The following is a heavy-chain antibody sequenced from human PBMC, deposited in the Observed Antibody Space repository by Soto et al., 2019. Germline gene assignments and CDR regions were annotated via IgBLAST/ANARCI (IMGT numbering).Heavy chain of an antibody. CDR1: GVSISGGHW. CDR2: IYHSGST. Sequence: QVQLQESGPGLVKPSGTLSLTCAVSGVSISGGHWWTWVRQSPGKGLEWIGEIYHSGSTNYNPSLKRRVTISVDKSKNQFSLKVSSVTAADTAVYYCARRSGGTSDWGQGTLVTVSS. D-gene: IGHD2-15*01. CDR3: ARRSGGTSD. J-gene: IGHJ4*02. V-gene: IGHV4-4*02.